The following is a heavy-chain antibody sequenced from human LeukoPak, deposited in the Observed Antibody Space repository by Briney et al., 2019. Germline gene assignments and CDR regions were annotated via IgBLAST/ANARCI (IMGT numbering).Heavy chain of an antibody. D-gene: IGHD6-6*01. V-gene: IGHV4-59*08. CDR3: AVHAGSSFPFDY. CDR2: IYYSGST. J-gene: IGHJ4*02. CDR1: GGSISSYY. Sequence: PSETLSLTCTVCGGSISSYYWMWLRQPPGKGLEWIGYIYYSGSTNYNPSLKSRVTISVDTSKNQCSLKLSSVTAADTAVYYCAVHAGSSFPFDYWGQGTLVTVSS.